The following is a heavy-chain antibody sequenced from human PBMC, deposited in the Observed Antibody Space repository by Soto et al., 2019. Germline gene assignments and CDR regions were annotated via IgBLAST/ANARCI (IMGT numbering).Heavy chain of an antibody. J-gene: IGHJ6*02. CDR2: IKRKIDGETT. CDR1: GFSITNAW. CDR3: TTGSVEGV. Sequence: EVQLVESGGGLVKPGGSDRLSCVGSGFSITNAWMNWVRQAPGKGLEWVGRIKRKIDGETTDYAAPVKGRFTISRDDSKNMLYLQMNSLKADDTALYYSTTGSVEGVWGQGTTVTVSS. D-gene: IGHD2-15*01. V-gene: IGHV3-15*07.